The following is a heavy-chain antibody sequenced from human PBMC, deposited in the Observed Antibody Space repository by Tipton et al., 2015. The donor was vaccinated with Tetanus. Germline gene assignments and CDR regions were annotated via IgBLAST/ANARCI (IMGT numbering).Heavy chain of an antibody. J-gene: IGHJ6*02. CDR2: VYYSGST. V-gene: IGHV4-34*11. D-gene: IGHD3-9*01. CDR3: ARSGYYSRAYYHCRMDV. CDR1: GGPLSRYY. Sequence: TLSLTCAVYGGPLSRYYWTWIRQPPGKGLEWIGYVYYSGSTNYNPSLKSRVTISVDTSKNQFSLNLSSVTAADTAVYYCARSGYYSRAYYHCRMDVWGQGTTVSVSS.